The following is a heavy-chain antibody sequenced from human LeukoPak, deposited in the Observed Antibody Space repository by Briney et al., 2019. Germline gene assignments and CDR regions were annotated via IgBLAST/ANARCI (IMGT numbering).Heavy chain of an antibody. Sequence: PGGSLRLSCAASGFPFSDYSMNWVRQAPGKGLEWVSSISGRSDYIYSADSVKGRFTISRDNARYSLYLQMTSLRADDTAVYFCVRDLVRGVHPVFYFDLWGRGTLVTVSS. J-gene: IGHJ2*01. CDR2: ISGRSDYI. CDR1: GFPFSDYS. CDR3: VRDLVRGVHPVFYFDL. D-gene: IGHD3-10*01. V-gene: IGHV3-21*01.